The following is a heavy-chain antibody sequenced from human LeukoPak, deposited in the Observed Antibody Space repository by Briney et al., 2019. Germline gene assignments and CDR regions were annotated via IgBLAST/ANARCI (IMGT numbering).Heavy chain of an antibody. CDR1: GFTFSSYW. D-gene: IGHD4-23*01. J-gene: IGHJ4*02. Sequence: GGSLRLSCAASGFTFSSYWMSWVRQAPGKGLEWVANIKQDGSEKYCVDSVKGRFTISRDNAENSLYLQMNSLRAEDTAVYYCARDLGKIGGNSSPFDYWGQGTLVTVSS. CDR3: ARDLGKIGGNSSPFDY. V-gene: IGHV3-7*01. CDR2: IKQDGSEK.